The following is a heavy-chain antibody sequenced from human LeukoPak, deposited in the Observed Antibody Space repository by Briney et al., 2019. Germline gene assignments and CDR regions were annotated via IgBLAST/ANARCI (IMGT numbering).Heavy chain of an antibody. D-gene: IGHD2/OR15-2a*01. V-gene: IGHV3-30*02. J-gene: IGHJ4*02. Sequence: GGSLRLSCAASGFTFSSYGMHWVRQAPGKGLEWVAFIRNDESKKEYADSVKGRFTISRDNSKNTLPLQMTSLRAEDTAVYYCANSMYWGQGTLVTVSS. CDR1: GFTFSSYG. CDR3: ANSMY. CDR2: IRNDESKK.